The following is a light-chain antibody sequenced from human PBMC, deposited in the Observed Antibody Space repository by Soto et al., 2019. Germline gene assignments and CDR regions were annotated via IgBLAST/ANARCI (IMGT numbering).Light chain of an antibody. V-gene: IGLV2-18*01. Sequence: QSGLTQPPSGSVSPGQPVTISCTGTSSDVGSYNRVSWYQQPPGTARRLLIYEVSNRPSGVPDRFSGCKSGNTASLSISGLQAEDEADYYCSLYTSSSTFYVFGTGTKVTVL. CDR3: SLYTSSSTFYV. CDR1: SSDVGSYNR. J-gene: IGLJ1*01. CDR2: EVS.